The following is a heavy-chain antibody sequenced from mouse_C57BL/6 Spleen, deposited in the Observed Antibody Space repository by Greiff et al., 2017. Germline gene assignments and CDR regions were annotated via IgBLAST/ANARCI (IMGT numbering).Heavy chain of an antibody. V-gene: IGHV1-76*01. J-gene: IGHJ2*01. CDR2: IYPGSGNT. Sequence: QVQLQQSGAELVRPGASVKLSCKASGYTFTDYYINWVKQRPGQGLEWIARIYPGSGNTYYNEKFKGKATLTAEKSSSTAYMQLSSLTSEDSAVYVCEREDYDPYYFDYWGQGTTLTVSS. CDR1: GYTFTDYY. CDR3: EREDYDPYYFDY. D-gene: IGHD2-4*01.